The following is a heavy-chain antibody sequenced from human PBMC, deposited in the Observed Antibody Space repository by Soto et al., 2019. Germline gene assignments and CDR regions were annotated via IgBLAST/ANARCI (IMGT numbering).Heavy chain of an antibody. CDR3: ARDGPYYYGFDG. V-gene: IGHV4-30-4*01. J-gene: IGHJ6*02. CDR1: GDSISNSDYY. CDR2: IDYSGST. Sequence: ASETLSLTCTVSGDSISNSDYYWNWIRQSPGKGLEWIASIDYSGSTYYNPSLKSRVVISADTSKNLFSLKLRSVTAADTALYFCARDGPYYYGFDGGGQGTTVTASS.